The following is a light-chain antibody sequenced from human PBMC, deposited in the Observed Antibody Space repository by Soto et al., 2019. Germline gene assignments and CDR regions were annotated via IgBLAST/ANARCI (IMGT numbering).Light chain of an antibody. CDR3: LLVFSGPRV. J-gene: IGLJ3*02. CDR1: TGVVTSGHY. CDR2: DTN. Sequence: QTVVTQEPSLTVSPGGTVTLTCGSSTGVVTSGHYPFWFQQKPGQAPTTLIYDTNNKHPWTPARFSGSLLGGKAALTLSGAQPEDEAEYYCLLVFSGPRVFGGGTQLTVL. V-gene: IGLV7-46*01.